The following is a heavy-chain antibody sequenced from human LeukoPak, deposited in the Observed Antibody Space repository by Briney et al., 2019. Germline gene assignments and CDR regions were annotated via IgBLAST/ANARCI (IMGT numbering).Heavy chain of an antibody. CDR3: ARGEYYYDSSGYYFGRKPPAYNWFDP. V-gene: IGHV4-34*01. D-gene: IGHD3-22*01. CDR2: INHRGST. Sequence: SETLSLTCAVYGGSFSGYYWSWIRQPPGKGLEWIGEINHRGSTNYNPSLKSRVTISVDTSKNQFSLKLSSVTAADTAVYYCARGEYYYDSSGYYFGRKPPAYNWFDPWGQGTLVTVSS. CDR1: GGSFSGYY. J-gene: IGHJ5*02.